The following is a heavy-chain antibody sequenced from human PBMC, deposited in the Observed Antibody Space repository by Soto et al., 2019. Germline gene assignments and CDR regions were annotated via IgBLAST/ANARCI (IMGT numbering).Heavy chain of an antibody. CDR3: VRDYSGSSFDY. CDR1: GYSISSGYY. Sequence: SETLSLTCAVSGYSISSGYYWGWIRQPPGKGLEWIGSMYHSGSTDYNPSLKSRITISVDTSKNQFSLKLRSATAADTAVYCCVRDYSGSSFDYWGQGTLVTAPQ. CDR2: MYHSGST. J-gene: IGHJ4*02. D-gene: IGHD1-26*01. V-gene: IGHV4-38-2*02.